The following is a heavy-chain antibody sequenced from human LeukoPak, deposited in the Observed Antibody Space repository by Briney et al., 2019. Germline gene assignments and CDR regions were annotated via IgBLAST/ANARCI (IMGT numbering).Heavy chain of an antibody. CDR1: GYTFTGYY. CDR3: ARDLDVGDY. Sequence: ASVKVSCKASGYTFTGYYMHWVRQAPGQGLEWMGWISAYNGNTNYAQKLQGRVTMTTDTSTSTAYMELRSLRSDDTAVYYCARDLDVGDYWGQGTLVTVSS. D-gene: IGHD1-1*01. J-gene: IGHJ4*02. V-gene: IGHV1-18*04. CDR2: ISAYNGNT.